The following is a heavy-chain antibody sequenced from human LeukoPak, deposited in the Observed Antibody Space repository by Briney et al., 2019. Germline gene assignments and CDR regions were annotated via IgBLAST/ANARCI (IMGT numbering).Heavy chain of an antibody. D-gene: IGHD6-19*01. Sequence: GGSLRLSCAASGFTVSSNYMSWVRQAPGKGLEWVSVIYSGGSTYYADSVKGRFTISRHNSKNTLYLQMNSLRAEDTAVYYCARTVAGTLFDYWAREPWSPSPQ. CDR1: GFTVSSNY. J-gene: IGHJ4*02. V-gene: IGHV3-53*04. CDR3: ARTVAGTLFDY. CDR2: IYSGGST.